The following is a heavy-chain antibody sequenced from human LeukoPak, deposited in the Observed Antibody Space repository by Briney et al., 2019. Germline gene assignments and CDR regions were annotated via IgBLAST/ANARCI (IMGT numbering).Heavy chain of an antibody. CDR3: ARHSGSGWQALGY. V-gene: IGHV1-18*04. D-gene: IGHD6-19*01. Sequence: ASVKVSCKASGYTLSNYGISWVRQAPGLGLDWMGWTSYNGNTNYAQKFQDRVTMTTDTSTTTAYMELRSLESDDTAVYYCARHSGSGWQALGYWGQGTLVTVSS. CDR2: TSYNGNT. CDR1: GYTLSNYG. J-gene: IGHJ4*02.